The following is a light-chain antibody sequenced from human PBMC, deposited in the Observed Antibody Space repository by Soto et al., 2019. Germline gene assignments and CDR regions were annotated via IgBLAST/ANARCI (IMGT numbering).Light chain of an antibody. V-gene: IGKV3-15*01. CDR3: QQYNNWPV. CDR2: AAS. Sequence: IVLTQSPCTLSLSPGERATLSCRASQSVSSSYLAWYQQKPGQAPRLLIYAASTRATGIPARFSGSGSGTEFTLTISSLQSEDFAVYYCQQYNNWPVFGQGTKVDIK. CDR1: QSVSSSY. J-gene: IGKJ1*01.